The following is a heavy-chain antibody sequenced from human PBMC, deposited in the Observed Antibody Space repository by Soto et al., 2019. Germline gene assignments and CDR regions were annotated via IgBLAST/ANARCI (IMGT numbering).Heavy chain of an antibody. D-gene: IGHD6-19*01. CDR1: GGSFSGYY. V-gene: IGHV4-34*01. CDR3: ARVAQWLVRNRYFQH. Sequence: QVQLQQWGAGLLKPSETLSLTCAVYGGSFSGYYWSWIRQPPGKGLEWIGEINHSGSTNYNPSLKSRVTISVDTSKYQFSLKLSAVTAADTAVYYCARVAQWLVRNRYFQHWGQGTLVTVSS. CDR2: INHSGST. J-gene: IGHJ1*01.